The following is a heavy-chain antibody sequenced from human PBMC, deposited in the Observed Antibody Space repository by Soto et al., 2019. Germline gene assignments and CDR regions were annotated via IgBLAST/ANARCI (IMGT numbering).Heavy chain of an antibody. Sequence: GESLKICCKGSGYSFTSYWISWVRQMPGKGLEWMGRIDPSDSYTNYSPSFQGHVTISADKSISTAYLQWSSLKASDTAMYYCARVREHYYGSSGYYSNAFDIWGQGTMVTVSS. CDR1: GYSFTSYW. CDR2: IDPSDSYT. CDR3: ARVREHYYGSSGYYSNAFDI. D-gene: IGHD3-22*01. V-gene: IGHV5-10-1*01. J-gene: IGHJ3*02.